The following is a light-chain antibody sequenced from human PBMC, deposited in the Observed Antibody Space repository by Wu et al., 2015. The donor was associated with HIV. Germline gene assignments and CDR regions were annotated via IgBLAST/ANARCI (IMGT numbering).Light chain of an antibody. CDR1: QSVSSY. V-gene: IGKV3-11*01. Sequence: EIVLTQSPATLSLSPGERATLSCRASQSVSSYFAWYQQKPGQAPRHLIYDASNRATGIPARFSGSGSGTDFTLTISSLELEDFAVYYCQQRSNWPTFGGGTKVEIK. J-gene: IGKJ4*01. CDR3: QQRSNWPT. CDR2: DAS.